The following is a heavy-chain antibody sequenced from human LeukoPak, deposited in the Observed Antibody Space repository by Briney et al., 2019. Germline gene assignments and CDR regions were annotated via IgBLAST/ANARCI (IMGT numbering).Heavy chain of an antibody. J-gene: IGHJ6*03. V-gene: IGHV3-11*04. CDR2: ISSSGSTI. Sequence: PGGSLRLSCAASGFTFSDYYMSWIRQAPGKGLEWVSYISSSGSTIYYADSVKGRFTISRDNAKNSLYLQMNSLRAEDTAVYYCARDKAEDVLGYCSSTRCYHYYYYMDVWGKGTTVTVSS. CDR3: ARDKAEDVLGYCSSTRCYHYYYYMDV. D-gene: IGHD2-2*01. CDR1: GFTFSDYY.